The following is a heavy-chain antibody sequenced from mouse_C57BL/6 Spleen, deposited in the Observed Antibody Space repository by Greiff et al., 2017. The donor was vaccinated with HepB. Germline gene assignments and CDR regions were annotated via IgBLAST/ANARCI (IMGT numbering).Heavy chain of an antibody. CDR3: ARRSLYYYGSSPGYFDV. CDR2: IYPRSGNT. J-gene: IGHJ1*03. Sequence: VQLQESGAELARPGASVKLSCKASGYTFTSYGISWVKQRTGQGLEWIGEIYPRSGNTYYNEKFKGKATLTADKSSSTAYMELRSLTSEDSAVYFCARRSLYYYGSSPGYFDVWGTGTTVTVSS. D-gene: IGHD1-1*01. CDR1: GYTFTSYG. V-gene: IGHV1-81*01.